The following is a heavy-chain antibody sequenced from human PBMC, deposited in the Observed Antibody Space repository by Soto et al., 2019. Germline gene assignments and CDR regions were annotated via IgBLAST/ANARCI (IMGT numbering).Heavy chain of an antibody. V-gene: IGHV1-2*04. Sequence: QVQLVQSGAEVKKPGASVKVSCKASGYTFTGYYMHWVRQAPGQGLEWMGWINPNSGGTNYAQKFQGWVTMTRDTSISTAYMELRRLRSDDTAVYYCARSGYDYIWGSYRGASFDYWGQGTLVTVSS. CDR2: INPNSGGT. CDR3: ARSGYDYIWGSYRGASFDY. D-gene: IGHD3-16*02. J-gene: IGHJ4*02. CDR1: GYTFTGYY.